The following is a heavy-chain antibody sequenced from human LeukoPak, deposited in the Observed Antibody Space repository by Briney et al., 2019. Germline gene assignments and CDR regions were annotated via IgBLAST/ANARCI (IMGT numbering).Heavy chain of an antibody. V-gene: IGHV1-2*02. J-gene: IGHJ4*02. CDR3: AKVGELRSIDY. Sequence: ASVKVSCKASGYTFTGYYMHWVRQAPGQGLEWMGWINPNSGGTNYAQKFQGRVTMTRDTSTSTVYMELSSLRAEDTAVYYCAKVGELRSIDYWGQGTLVTVSS. CDR2: INPNSGGT. CDR1: GYTFTGYY. D-gene: IGHD1-26*01.